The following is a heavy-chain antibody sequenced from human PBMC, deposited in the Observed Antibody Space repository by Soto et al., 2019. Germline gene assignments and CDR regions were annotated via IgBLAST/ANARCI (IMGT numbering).Heavy chain of an antibody. J-gene: IGHJ4*02. CDR2: IIPIFGTA. CDR3: ARDRPQRFHSGSSYTFDY. CDR1: GGTLSGYA. V-gene: IGHV1-69*01. D-gene: IGHD1-26*01. Sequence: SVRVSRKASGGTLSGYASSWVRQAPGQGLEWMGGIIPIFGTANYAQKFQGRVTITADESTSTAYMELSSLRSEDTAVYYCARDRPQRFHSGSSYTFDYWGQGTLVTVSS.